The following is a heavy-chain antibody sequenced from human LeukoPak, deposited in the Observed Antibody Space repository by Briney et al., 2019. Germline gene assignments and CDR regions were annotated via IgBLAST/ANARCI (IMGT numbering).Heavy chain of an antibody. V-gene: IGHV1-69*04. Sequence: GASVKVSCKASGYTFTSYGISWVRQAPGQGLEWMGRIIPILGIANYAQKFQGRVTITADKSTSTAYMELSSLRSEDTAVYYCATPRRITMVRGVPRQFDYWGQGTLVTVSS. CDR2: IIPILGIA. CDR1: GYTFTSYG. CDR3: ATPRRITMVRGVPRQFDY. J-gene: IGHJ4*02. D-gene: IGHD3-10*01.